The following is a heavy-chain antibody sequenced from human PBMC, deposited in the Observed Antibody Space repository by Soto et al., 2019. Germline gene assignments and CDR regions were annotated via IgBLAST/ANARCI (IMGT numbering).Heavy chain of an antibody. V-gene: IGHV3-30*18. D-gene: IGHD6-25*01. J-gene: IGHJ6*02. CDR2: ISYDGSNK. CDR3: AKDRRPNYYYGMDV. CDR1: GFTFSSYG. Sequence: QVQLVESGGGVVQPGRSLRLSCAAPGFTFSSYGMHWVRQAPGKGLEWVAVISYDGSNKYYADSVKGRFTISRDNSKNTLYLQMNSLRAEVTAVYYCAKDRRPNYYYGMDVWGQGTTVTVSS.